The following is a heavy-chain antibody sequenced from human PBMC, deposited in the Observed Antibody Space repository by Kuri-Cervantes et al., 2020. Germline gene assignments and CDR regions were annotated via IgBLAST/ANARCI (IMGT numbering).Heavy chain of an antibody. CDR1: GYTFTGYY. V-gene: IGHV1-18*04. Sequence: ASVKVSCKASGYTFTGYYMHWVRQAPGQGLEWMGWISAYNGNTNYAQKLQGRVTMTTDTSTSTAYMELRSLRSDDTAVYYCARVQSRLWFRRGYFYYWGQGTLVTVSS. D-gene: IGHD3-10*01. CDR3: ARVQSRLWFRRGYFYY. J-gene: IGHJ4*02. CDR2: ISAYNGNT.